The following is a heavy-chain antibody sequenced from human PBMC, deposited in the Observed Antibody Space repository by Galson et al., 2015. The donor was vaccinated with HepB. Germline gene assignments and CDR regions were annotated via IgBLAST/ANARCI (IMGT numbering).Heavy chain of an antibody. D-gene: IGHD3-22*01. J-gene: IGHJ4*02. V-gene: IGHV5-51*03. Sequence: QSGAEVKKPGESLKISCKGSGYSFTSYWIGWVRQMPGKGLEWMVIIYPGDSDTRYSPSFQGQVTISADKSISTAYLQWSSLKASDTAMYYCASQPPPSDSSGYHSYYFDYWGQGTLVTVSS. CDR1: GYSFTSYW. CDR3: ASQPPPSDSSGYHSYYFDY. CDR2: IYPGDSDT.